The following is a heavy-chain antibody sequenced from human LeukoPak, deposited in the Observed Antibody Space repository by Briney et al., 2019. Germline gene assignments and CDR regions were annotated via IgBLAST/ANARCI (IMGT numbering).Heavy chain of an antibody. CDR1: GYSFTSYW. J-gene: IGHJ5*02. CDR3: ARRHGFGGYDPGPDWFDP. Sequence: GESLKISCKGSGYSFTSYWIGWVRQMPGKGLEWMGIINPGDSDTRYNPSFQGQVTISADRYISTAYLQWSSLKASDTATYYCARRHGFGGYDPGPDWFDPWGQGTLVTVSS. V-gene: IGHV5-51*01. CDR2: INPGDSDT. D-gene: IGHD5-12*01.